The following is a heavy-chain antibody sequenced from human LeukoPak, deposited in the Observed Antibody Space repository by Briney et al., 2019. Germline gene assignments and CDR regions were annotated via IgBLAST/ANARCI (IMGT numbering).Heavy chain of an antibody. CDR1: GGTFSSYG. Sequence: ASVKVSCKASGGTFSSYGISWVRQAPGQGLEWMGRIIPHLGTTKYVQKFQGRVTITADKSTSTAYMELSSLRSEDTAVYYCARDFGVLRDYYGMDVWGQGTTVTVSS. CDR3: ARDFGVLRDYYGMDV. V-gene: IGHV1-69*06. J-gene: IGHJ6*02. D-gene: IGHD3-10*01. CDR2: IIPHLGTT.